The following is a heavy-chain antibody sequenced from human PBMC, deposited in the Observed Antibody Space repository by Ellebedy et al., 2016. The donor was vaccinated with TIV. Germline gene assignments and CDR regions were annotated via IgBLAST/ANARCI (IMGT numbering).Heavy chain of an antibody. CDR3: RPGHYSDA. J-gene: IGHJ4*02. CDR2: LTADGRST. V-gene: IGHV3-23*01. Sequence: GESLKISXAASGFSLSNSFMSWIRQAPGKGLEWASTLTADGRSTYFADPVKGRFTISRDNSKNTVYLQMNSLRSEDTAVYYCRPGHYSDAWGQGTLVTVSS. CDR1: GFSLSNSF.